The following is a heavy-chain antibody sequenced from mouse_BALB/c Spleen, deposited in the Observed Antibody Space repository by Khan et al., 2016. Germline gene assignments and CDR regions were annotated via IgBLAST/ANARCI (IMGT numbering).Heavy chain of an antibody. Sequence: QVQLKESGPGLVAPSQSLSITCTVSGFSLTNSGVHWIRQPPGKGLEWLGVIWPGGSTDYNSALMSRLSITNDNSQNQVFLKMICLQTDDTAMYYCARDDQDYDAWFASWGQGTLVIVSA. J-gene: IGHJ3*01. CDR1: GFSLTNSG. CDR2: IWPGGST. CDR3: ARDDQDYDAWFAS. D-gene: IGHD2-4*01. V-gene: IGHV2-9*02.